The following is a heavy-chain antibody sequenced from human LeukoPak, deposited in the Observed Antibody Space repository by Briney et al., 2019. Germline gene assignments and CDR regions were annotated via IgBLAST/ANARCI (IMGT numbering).Heavy chain of an antibody. Sequence: PGGSLRLSCAASGYTFSHYSVNWVRQAPGKGLEWVSSISRTSDYIYYADSVKGRFTISRDNTNSSLYLQMNSLRAEDTAVYYCVSGNDPDSTWENYRLDAFDIWGQGTTVIVSS. CDR2: ISRTSDYI. D-gene: IGHD3-16*02. CDR3: VSGNDPDSTWENYRLDAFDI. J-gene: IGHJ3*02. CDR1: GYTFSHYS. V-gene: IGHV3-21*01.